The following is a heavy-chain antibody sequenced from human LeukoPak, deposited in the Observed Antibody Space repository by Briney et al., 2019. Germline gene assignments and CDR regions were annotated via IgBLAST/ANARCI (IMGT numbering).Heavy chain of an antibody. V-gene: IGHV4-59*08. D-gene: IGHD3-10*01. J-gene: IGHJ6*02. CDR1: RGSISSYY. CDR3: ARQRYYGSGSYGGMDV. CDR2: IYYSGTT. Sequence: SQTLSLTRTLSRGSISSYYWSGIPQPPGKGLEWIGYIYYSGTTNYNPSLKSRVTISVDTSKNQFSLKLSSVTAADTAVYYCARQRYYGSGSYGGMDVWGQGTTVTVSS.